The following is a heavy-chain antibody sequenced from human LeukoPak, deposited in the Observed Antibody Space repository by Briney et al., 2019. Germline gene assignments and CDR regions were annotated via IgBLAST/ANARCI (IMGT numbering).Heavy chain of an antibody. V-gene: IGHV3-30*18. CDR2: ISYDGSNK. D-gene: IGHD6-19*01. CDR1: VLTFSSYG. J-gene: IGHJ4*02. CDR3: AKDSSGWNSVSDY. Sequence: RGSLRLSCAASVLTFSSYGMHWVRQAPGKGLEWVAVISYDGSNKYYADSVKGRFTISRDNSKNTLYLQMNSLRAEDTAVYYCAKDSSGWNSVSDYWGQGTLVTVSS.